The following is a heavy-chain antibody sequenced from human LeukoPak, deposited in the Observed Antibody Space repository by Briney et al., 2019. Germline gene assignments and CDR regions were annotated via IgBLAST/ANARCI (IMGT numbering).Heavy chain of an antibody. D-gene: IGHD3-10*01. V-gene: IGHV4-34*01. CDR1: GGSFSGYY. CDR2: INHSGST. CDR3: ARAEEGAWGAGLLVWFGELFG. J-gene: IGHJ4*02. Sequence: SETLSLTCTVYGGSFSGYYWSWIRQPPGKGLEWIGEINHSGSTNSNPSLKSRVTISLDTSKNQLTLNLRSVTAADTAVYYCARAEEGAWGAGLLVWFGELFGWGQGTLVTVSS.